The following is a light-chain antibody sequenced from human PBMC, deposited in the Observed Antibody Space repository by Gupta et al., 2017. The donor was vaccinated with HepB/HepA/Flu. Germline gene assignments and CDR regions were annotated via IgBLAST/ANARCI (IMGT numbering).Light chain of an antibody. CDR1: QTLHDPY. Sequence: IVLTQSPGTLSLSPGERASRSCRASQTLHDPYLAWYQQKPGQAPKLLIYGASTSAHGLPDRFSGCGSGTDFTLTIIRLEPEDFAVYYCHQDSTSLKTFGQGTKLAIK. J-gene: IGKJ1*01. V-gene: IGKV3-20*01. CDR2: GAS. CDR3: HQDSTSLKT.